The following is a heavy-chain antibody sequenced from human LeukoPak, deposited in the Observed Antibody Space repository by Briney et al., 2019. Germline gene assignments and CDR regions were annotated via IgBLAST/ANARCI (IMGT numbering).Heavy chain of an antibody. V-gene: IGHV3-48*04. Sequence: GGSLRLSCAASGFTFSSYSMNWVRQAPGKGLEWISYISSSSSTIDYADSVKGRFTISRDNAKNSLYLQVNSLRAEDTAVYYCARGRGYNYGYSDYWGQGTLVTVSS. J-gene: IGHJ4*02. CDR1: GFTFSSYS. CDR3: ARGRGYNYGYSDY. CDR2: ISSSSSTI. D-gene: IGHD5-18*01.